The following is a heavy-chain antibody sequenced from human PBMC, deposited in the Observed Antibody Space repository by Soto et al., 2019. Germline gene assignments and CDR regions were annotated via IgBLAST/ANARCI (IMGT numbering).Heavy chain of an antibody. CDR3: ARYRREAVAGYTLDN. CDR1: GGSISSNY. Sequence: PSETLSLTCTVSGGSISSNYWTWIRQPPGKGLEWIGYVYNSGSANYNPSLKSRVTISEDTSKSQFSLKVNSMTAADTAVYYCARYRREAVAGYTLDNWGQGILVTVSS. D-gene: IGHD6-13*01. J-gene: IGHJ4*02. CDR2: VYNSGSA. V-gene: IGHV4-59*01.